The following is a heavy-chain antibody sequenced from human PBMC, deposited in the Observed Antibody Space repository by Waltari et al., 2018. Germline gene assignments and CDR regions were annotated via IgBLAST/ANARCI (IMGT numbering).Heavy chain of an antibody. D-gene: IGHD3-10*01. J-gene: IGHJ5*02. Sequence: QVQLQESGPGLVKPSETLSLTCAVSGYSISSGYYWGWIRQPPGKGLEWIGSIYHSGSTYDTPSLKGRVTISVDTSKNQFSRKLSSVTAADTAVYYCARGAPYYYGSGSGAENWFDPWGQGTLVTVSS. CDR2: IYHSGST. CDR3: ARGAPYYYGSGSGAENWFDP. CDR1: GYSISSGYY. V-gene: IGHV4-38-2*01.